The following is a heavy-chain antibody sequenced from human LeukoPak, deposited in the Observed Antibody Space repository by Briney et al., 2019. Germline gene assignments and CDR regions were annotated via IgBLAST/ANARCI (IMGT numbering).Heavy chain of an antibody. CDR3: ARFSTGYSYAPIDY. Sequence: ASVKVSCKPSVGTFSSYAISWVRPAPGQGVDWMGGIFPICGTEYYAQKFQGRVTITADESTSTAYMELSSLRSEDTAVYYCARFSTGYSYAPIDYWGQGTLVTVSS. V-gene: IGHV1-69*01. D-gene: IGHD5-18*01. J-gene: IGHJ4*02. CDR2: IFPICGTE. CDR1: VGTFSSYA.